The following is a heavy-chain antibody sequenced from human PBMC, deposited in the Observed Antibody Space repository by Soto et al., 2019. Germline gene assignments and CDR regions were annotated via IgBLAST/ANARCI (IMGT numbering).Heavy chain of an antibody. CDR1: GGSISSSSYY. Sequence: SETLSLTCTVSGGSISSSSYYWGWIRQPPGKGLEWIGSIYYSGSTYYNPSLKSRVTISVDTSKNQFSLKLSSVTAADTAVYYCARLENYYGSGCYWSDRLRTGIVDYWGQGTLVTVSS. V-gene: IGHV4-39*01. D-gene: IGHD3-10*01. CDR2: IYYSGST. CDR3: ARLENYYGSGCYWSDRLRTGIVDY. J-gene: IGHJ4*02.